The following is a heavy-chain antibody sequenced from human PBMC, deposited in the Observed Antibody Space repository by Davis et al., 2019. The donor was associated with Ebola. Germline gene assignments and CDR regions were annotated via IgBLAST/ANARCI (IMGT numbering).Heavy chain of an antibody. CDR1: GGSFSGYY. Sequence: MPSETLSLTCAVYGGSFSGYYWSWIRQPPGKGLEWIGEINHSGSTTYNPSLKSRVTISVDTSKNQFSLKLSSVTAADTAVYYCARETPLSIGDGYYYYYGMDVWGQGTTVTVSS. CDR3: ARETPLSIGDGYYYYYGMDV. D-gene: IGHD6-6*01. J-gene: IGHJ6*02. CDR2: INHSGST. V-gene: IGHV4-34*01.